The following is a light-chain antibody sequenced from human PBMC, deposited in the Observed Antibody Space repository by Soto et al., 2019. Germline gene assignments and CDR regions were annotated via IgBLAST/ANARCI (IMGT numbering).Light chain of an antibody. J-gene: IGKJ1*01. Sequence: EIVLTQSPATLSLSPGERATLSCRASQSVSSYLAWYQQKTGQDPRLLIYDASNRATGIPARFSGSGSGTEFTLTVSSLQTDDVATFYCQQFHSFPWTFGQGTKVDI. V-gene: IGKV3-11*01. CDR3: QQFHSFPWT. CDR2: DAS. CDR1: QSVSSY.